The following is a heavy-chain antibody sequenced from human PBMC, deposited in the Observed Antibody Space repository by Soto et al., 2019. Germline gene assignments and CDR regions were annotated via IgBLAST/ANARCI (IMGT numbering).Heavy chain of an antibody. CDR1: GFTFSSYG. D-gene: IGHD5-18*01. CDR2: ISYDGSNK. CDR3: ARGGAMVPSFDY. Sequence: QVQLVESGGGVVQPGRSLRLSCAASGFTFSSYGMHWVRQAPGKGLEWVAVISYDGSNKSYADSVKGRFTISRDNSKNTLYLQMNSLRAEDTAVYYCARGGAMVPSFDYWGQGTLVTVSS. V-gene: IGHV3-30*03. J-gene: IGHJ4*02.